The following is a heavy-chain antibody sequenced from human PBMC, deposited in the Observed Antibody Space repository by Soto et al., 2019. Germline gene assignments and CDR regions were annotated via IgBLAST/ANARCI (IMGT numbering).Heavy chain of an antibody. V-gene: IGHV3-23*01. CDR1: GLTFSSYT. CDR2: ISGSGGST. CDR3: TICQITPGVPGWCNRFDP. Sequence: GGSLRLSCAASGLTFSSYTMNWVRQAPGRGLEWVSAISGSGGSTYYADSVKGRFTISRDNSKNTLWLQMNSLRVEDTAVYYCTICQITPGVPGWCNRFDPWGQGTLVTVSS. J-gene: IGHJ5*02. D-gene: IGHD2-2*01.